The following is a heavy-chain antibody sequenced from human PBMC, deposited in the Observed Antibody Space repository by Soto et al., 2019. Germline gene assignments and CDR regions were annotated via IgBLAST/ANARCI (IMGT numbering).Heavy chain of an antibody. CDR1: GYTFTSYG. V-gene: IGHV1-18*01. CDR2: ISAYNGNT. Sequence: ASVKVSCKASGYTFTSYGISWVRQAPGQGLEWMGWISAYNGNTNYAQKLQGRVTMTTDTSTSTAYMELRSLRSDDTAVYYCARVGGAVVAARRSWFDPWGQGTLVTVSS. J-gene: IGHJ5*02. CDR3: ARVGGAVVAARRSWFDP. D-gene: IGHD2-15*01.